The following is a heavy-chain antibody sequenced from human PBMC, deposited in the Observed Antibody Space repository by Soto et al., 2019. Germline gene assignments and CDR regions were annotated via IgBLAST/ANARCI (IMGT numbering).Heavy chain of an antibody. CDR1: GGSVGSGSYY. V-gene: IGHV4-61*01. CDR3: ARATAVAGTSTPY. CDR2: IYYSGST. J-gene: IGHJ4*02. D-gene: IGHD6-19*01. Sequence: TSETLSLTCTVSGGSVGSGSYYWSWIRQPPGKGLEWIGYIYYSGSTNYNPSLRSRVTISVDTSKNQFSLKLSSVTAADTAVYYCARATAVAGTSTPYWGQGTLVTVSS.